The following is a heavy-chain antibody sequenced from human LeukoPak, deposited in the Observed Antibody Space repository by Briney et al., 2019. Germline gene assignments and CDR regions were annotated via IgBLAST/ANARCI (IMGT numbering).Heavy chain of an antibody. V-gene: IGHV4-59*01. J-gene: IGHJ5*02. D-gene: IGHD2-15*01. CDR3: ARGGKCSGGSCYSDRGWFDP. Sequence: SETLSLTCTVSGGSISSYYWSWIRQPPGKGLEYIGYIYYSGSTNYNPSLKSRVTISVDMSKNQFSLKLSSVTAADTAVYYCARGGKCSGGSCYSDRGWFDPWGQGTLVTVSS. CDR1: GGSISSYY. CDR2: IYYSGST.